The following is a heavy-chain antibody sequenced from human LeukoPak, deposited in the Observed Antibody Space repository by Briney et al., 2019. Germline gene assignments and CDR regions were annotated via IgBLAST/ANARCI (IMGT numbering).Heavy chain of an antibody. CDR1: GGSISSYY. D-gene: IGHD1-1*01. V-gene: IGHV4-59*01. CDR3: ARGSSWNLFDY. CDR2: IYYSGSTNYNSGST. Sequence: SETLSLTCTVSGGSISSYYWSWIRQPPGMGLEWIGYIYYSGSTNYNSGSTNYNPSLKSRVTISVDTSKNQFSLKLNSVATADTAVYYCARGSSWNLFDYWGQGTLVTVSS. J-gene: IGHJ4*02.